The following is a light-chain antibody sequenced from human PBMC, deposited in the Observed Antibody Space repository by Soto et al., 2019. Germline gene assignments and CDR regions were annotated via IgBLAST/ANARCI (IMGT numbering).Light chain of an antibody. J-gene: IGLJ1*01. CDR1: SSNVGNYDY. CDR3: NSFTTRATYV. V-gene: IGLV2-14*01. CDR2: DVS. Sequence: QSVLTYLASVPGCRGPSFTNPFTANSSNVGNYDYVSWYQKHPGKVAKVIVYDVSNRPSGVSIRFSGSKSGNTASLTISGLQAEDGAHYYCNSFTTRATYVFGTGASSPS.